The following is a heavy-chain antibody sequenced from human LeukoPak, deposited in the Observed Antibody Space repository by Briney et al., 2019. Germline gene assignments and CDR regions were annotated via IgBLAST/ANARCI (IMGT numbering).Heavy chain of an antibody. J-gene: IGHJ4*02. D-gene: IGHD4-17*01. CDR3: ARSSLTVTPLFDY. CDR1: GFRFSANC. Sequence: PGGSLRLSCAASGFRFSANCMNWVRPAPGKGLEWVSGIYSGSSTYYADYVKGRFTIATDNSKNTLYLQRNSLRSEDTAVYYCARSSLTVTPLFDYWGQGTLVTVSS. V-gene: IGHV3-53*05. CDR2: IYSGSST.